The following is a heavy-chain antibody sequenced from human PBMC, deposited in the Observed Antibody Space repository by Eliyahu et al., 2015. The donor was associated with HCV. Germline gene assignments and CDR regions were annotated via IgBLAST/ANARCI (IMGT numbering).Heavy chain of an antibody. D-gene: IGHD6-13*01. V-gene: IGHV4-34*01. CDR1: GGSFSGYY. J-gene: IGHJ4*02. CDR2: INHSGST. Sequence: QVQLQQWGAGLLKPSETLSLTCAVYGGSFSGYYWSWIRQPPGKGLEWIGEINHSGSTNYNPSLKSRVTISVDTSKNQFSLKLSSVTAADTAVYYCARGQNSSWNDYWGQGTLVTVSS. CDR3: ARGQNSSWNDY.